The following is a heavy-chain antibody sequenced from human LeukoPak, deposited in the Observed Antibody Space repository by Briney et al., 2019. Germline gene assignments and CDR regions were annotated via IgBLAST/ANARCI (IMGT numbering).Heavy chain of an antibody. Sequence: GGSLRLSCAASGFTFSRYWMSWVRQAPGKGLEYMANIKEDGSEKYYVDSVKGRFTISRDDAKNSLFLQMNSLRAEDTAVYYCARDHRYDGQTPEIDYWGQGTLVTVSS. CDR3: ARDHRYDGQTPEIDY. V-gene: IGHV3-7*05. J-gene: IGHJ4*02. CDR2: IKEDGSEK. D-gene: IGHD3-22*01. CDR1: GFTFSRYW.